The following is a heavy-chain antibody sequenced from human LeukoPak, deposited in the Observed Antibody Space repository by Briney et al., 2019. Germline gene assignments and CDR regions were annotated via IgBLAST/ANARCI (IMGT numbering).Heavy chain of an antibody. CDR1: GFTFDDYA. D-gene: IGHD5-24*01. CDR3: ARDLEMATIMDAFDI. Sequence: GGSLRLSCAASGFTFDDYAMHWVRQAPGKGLTWVSLITGDGSNTYYAASVKGRFTISRDNSKNSLYLQMNSLRAEDTAVYYCARDLEMATIMDAFDIWGQGTMVTVSS. CDR2: ITGDGSNT. V-gene: IGHV3-43*02. J-gene: IGHJ3*02.